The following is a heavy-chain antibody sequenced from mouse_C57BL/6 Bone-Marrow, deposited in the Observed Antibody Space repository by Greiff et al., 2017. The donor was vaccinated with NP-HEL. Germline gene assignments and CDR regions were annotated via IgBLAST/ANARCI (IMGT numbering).Heavy chain of an antibody. CDR3: TRGSFVTTVVGFDY. J-gene: IGHJ2*01. CDR1: GYTFTDYE. Sequence: QVQLQQSGAELVRPGASVTLSCKASGYTFTDYEMHWVKQTPVHGLEWIGAIDPETGGTAYNQKFKGKAILTADKSSSTAYMELRSLTSEDSAVYYCTRGSFVTTVVGFDYWGQGTTLTVSS. V-gene: IGHV1-15*01. D-gene: IGHD1-1*01. CDR2: IDPETGGT.